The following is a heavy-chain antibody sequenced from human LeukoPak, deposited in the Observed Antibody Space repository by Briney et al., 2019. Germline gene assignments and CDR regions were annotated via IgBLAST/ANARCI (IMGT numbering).Heavy chain of an antibody. Sequence: TGGSLRLSCAASTFTFSSYEMNWVRQAPGKGLEGISYISRSGSTIYYADSVKGRFTISRDNAKNSLYLQMNSLRAEDTAVYYCASGYDLPYWGQGPLVTVSS. J-gene: IGHJ4*02. CDR2: ISRSGSTI. CDR1: TFTFSSYE. V-gene: IGHV3-48*03. D-gene: IGHD5-12*01. CDR3: ASGYDLPY.